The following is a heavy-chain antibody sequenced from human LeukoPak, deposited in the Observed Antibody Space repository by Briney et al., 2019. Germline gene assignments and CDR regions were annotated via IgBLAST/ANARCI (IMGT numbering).Heavy chain of an antibody. CDR1: GFTFSSYG. V-gene: IGHV3-30*03. CDR3: ARDIPRYDFWSGYPYYYYYGMDV. Sequence: GGSLRLSCAASGFTFSSYGMHWVRQAPGKGLEWVAVISYDGSNKYYADSVKGRFTISRDNSKNTLYLQMNSLRAEDTAVYYCARDIPRYDFWSGYPYYYYYGMDVWGQGTTVTVSS. D-gene: IGHD3-3*01. J-gene: IGHJ6*02. CDR2: ISYDGSNK.